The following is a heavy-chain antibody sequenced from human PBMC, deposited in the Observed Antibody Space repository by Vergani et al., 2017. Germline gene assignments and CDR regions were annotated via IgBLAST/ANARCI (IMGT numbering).Heavy chain of an antibody. CDR2: IIPILGIS. J-gene: IGHJ4*02. Sequence: QVQLVQSGAEVKKPGSSVKVSCKASGGTFSSYAISWVRQAPGQGLEWMGRIIPILGISNYAQKFQGRVTITADKSTSTAYMELSSLRSEDTAVYYCARDLDGYNDYWGQGTLVTVSS. V-gene: IGHV1-69*04. CDR3: ARDLDGYNDY. D-gene: IGHD5-24*01. CDR1: GGTFSSYA.